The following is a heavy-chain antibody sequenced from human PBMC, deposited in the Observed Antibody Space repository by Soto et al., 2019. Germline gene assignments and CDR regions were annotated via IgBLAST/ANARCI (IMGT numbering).Heavy chain of an antibody. Sequence: PGGSLRLSCAASGFTVSSNYMSWVRQAPGKGLEWVSVIYSGGSTYYADSVKGRFTISRDNSKNTLYLQMNSLRAEDTAVYYCARVPGSGSYVFLGAFDIWGQGTMVTVSS. V-gene: IGHV3-53*01. CDR2: IYSGGST. CDR1: GFTVSSNY. D-gene: IGHD3-10*01. J-gene: IGHJ3*02. CDR3: ARVPGSGSYVFLGAFDI.